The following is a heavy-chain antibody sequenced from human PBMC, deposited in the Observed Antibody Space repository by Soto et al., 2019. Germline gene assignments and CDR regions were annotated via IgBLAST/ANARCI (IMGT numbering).Heavy chain of an antibody. CDR1: GWSFSGYD. J-gene: IGHJ3*02. Sequence: KASETLSLTCAVYGWSFSGYDWSWIRQPPGKGLEWIGEINHSGSTNYNPSLKSRVTISVDTSKNQFSLKLSSVTAADTAVYYCARRNEPQKKYNYYDSSGGAFDIWGQGTMVTVSS. D-gene: IGHD3-22*01. V-gene: IGHV4-34*01. CDR2: INHSGST. CDR3: ARRNEPQKKYNYYDSSGGAFDI.